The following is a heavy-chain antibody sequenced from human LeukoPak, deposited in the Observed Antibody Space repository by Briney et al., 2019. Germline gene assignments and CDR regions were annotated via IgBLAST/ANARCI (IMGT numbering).Heavy chain of an antibody. CDR2: IYSGGST. J-gene: IGHJ4*02. D-gene: IGHD1-26*01. V-gene: IGHV3-53*01. CDR3: ARAPYSGSYSSPEY. Sequence: GGSLRLSCAASGFTVSSNYMSWVRQAPGKGLEWVSVIYSGGSTYYADSVKGRFTISRDNSKNTLYLQMNSLRAEDTAVYYCARAPYSGSYSSPEYWGQGTLVTVSS. CDR1: GFTVSSNY.